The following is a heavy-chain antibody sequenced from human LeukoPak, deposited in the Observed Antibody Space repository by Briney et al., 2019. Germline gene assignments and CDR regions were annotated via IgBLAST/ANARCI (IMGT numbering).Heavy chain of an antibody. J-gene: IGHJ4*02. CDR2: AGWAGGTT. Sequence: GGSLRLSCATSGFNFHRYTIHWVRQAPGKGLEWVSLAGWAGGTTYYSDSVRGRFTISRDSGRNSVYLQMNSRTTDDTAFYFCVKELDTMFFDYWGQGALVTVSS. CDR1: GFNFHRYT. V-gene: IGHV3-43*01. D-gene: IGHD3-10*02. CDR3: VKELDTMFFDY.